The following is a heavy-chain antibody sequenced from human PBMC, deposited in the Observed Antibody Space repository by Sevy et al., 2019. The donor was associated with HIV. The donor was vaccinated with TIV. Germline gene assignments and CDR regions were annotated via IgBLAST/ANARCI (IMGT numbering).Heavy chain of an antibody. CDR2: ISYDGSNK. CDR3: AKDRDDFWSGPKHYYYGMDV. Sequence: GGCLRLSCAASGFTFSSYGMHWVRQAPGKGLEWVAVISYDGSNKYYADSVKGRFTISRDNSKNTLYLQMNSLRAEDTAVYYCAKDRDDFWSGPKHYYYGMDVWGQGTTVTVSS. D-gene: IGHD3-3*01. J-gene: IGHJ6*02. V-gene: IGHV3-30*18. CDR1: GFTFSSYG.